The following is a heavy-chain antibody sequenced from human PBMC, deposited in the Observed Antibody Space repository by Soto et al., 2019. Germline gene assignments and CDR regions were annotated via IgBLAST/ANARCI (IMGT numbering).Heavy chain of an antibody. CDR2: IYFSGST. V-gene: IGHV4-31*03. CDR3: ACGDAWEALLAH. D-gene: IGHD4-17*01. J-gene: IGHJ1*01. Sequence: QLQLQESGPGLVKPSQTLSLTCTVSGGSISSGGYYWSWIRQLPGKGLEWIGYIYFSGSTYYDPSLESRVTIALVRSHSQFSLKLSSVTAVDTAMYFCACGDAWEALLAHWGQGSLVPGSS. CDR1: GGSISSGGYY.